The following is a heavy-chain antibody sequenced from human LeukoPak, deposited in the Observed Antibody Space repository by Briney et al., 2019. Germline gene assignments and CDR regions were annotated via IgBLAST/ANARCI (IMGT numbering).Heavy chain of an antibody. D-gene: IGHD2-2*02. Sequence: GRSLRLSCAASGFTFNTFAMQWVRQAPGKGLEWVSAISGNGGATYYTDSVKGRFAISRDNSRNTVDLQMNNLRADDTAIYYCAKESPYTSPRNYYFDYWGQGALVTVSS. CDR1: GFTFNTFA. CDR3: AKESPYTSPRNYYFDY. J-gene: IGHJ4*02. CDR2: ISGNGGAT. V-gene: IGHV3-23*01.